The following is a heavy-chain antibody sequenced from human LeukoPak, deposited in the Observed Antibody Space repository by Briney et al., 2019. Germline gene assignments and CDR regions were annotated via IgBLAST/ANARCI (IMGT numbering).Heavy chain of an antibody. Sequence: GGSLRLSCAASGFTFTTYGLHWVRQAPGKGLEWVAATASNGGSEYYADSVKGRFTISRDNSKNTLYLQMNSLRVEDTAVYYCARDPGGDNAYWGQGTLVTVSS. CDR1: GFTFTTYG. D-gene: IGHD4-17*01. J-gene: IGHJ4*02. CDR2: TASNGGSE. V-gene: IGHV3-30*03. CDR3: ARDPGGDNAY.